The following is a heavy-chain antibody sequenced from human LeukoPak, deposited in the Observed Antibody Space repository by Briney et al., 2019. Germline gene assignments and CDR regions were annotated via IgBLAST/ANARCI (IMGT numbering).Heavy chain of an antibody. CDR3: ARISLLNYDIPY. Sequence: PGGSLRLSCAASGFTFSSYSMNWVRQAPGKGLEWVSSISSSSSYIYYADSVKGRFTISRDNAKNSLYLQMNSLRAEDTAVYYCARISLLNYDIPYWGQGTLVTVSS. V-gene: IGHV3-21*04. J-gene: IGHJ4*02. CDR1: GFTFSSYS. D-gene: IGHD3-9*01. CDR2: ISSSSSYI.